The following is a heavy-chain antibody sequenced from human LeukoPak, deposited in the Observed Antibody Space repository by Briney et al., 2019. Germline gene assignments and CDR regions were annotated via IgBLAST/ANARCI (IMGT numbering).Heavy chain of an antibody. CDR2: IYTSGST. J-gene: IGHJ6*02. V-gene: IGHV4-4*07. CDR3: AREGSIAAAGTDRYGMDV. D-gene: IGHD6-13*01. CDR1: GGSISSYY. Sequence: SETLSLTCTVSGGSISSYYWSWIRQPAGKGLEWIGRIYTSGSTNHNPSLKSRVTMSVDTSKNQFSLKLSSVTAADTAVYYCAREGSIAAAGTDRYGMDVWGQGTTVTVSS.